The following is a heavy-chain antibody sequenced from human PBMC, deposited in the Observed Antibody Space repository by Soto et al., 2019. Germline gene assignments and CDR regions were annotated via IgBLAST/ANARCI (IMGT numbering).Heavy chain of an antibody. V-gene: IGHV4-30-4*01. D-gene: IGHD3-22*01. CDR2: IYYSGST. J-gene: IGHJ4*02. CDR3: ARASSGGYYYEAPYYFDY. Sequence: QVQLQESGPGLVKPSQTLSLTCTVSGGSISSGDYYWSWIRQPPGKGLEWIGYIYYSGSTYYNPSLKSRVTISVDTSKNQFSLKLSSVTAADTAVYYCARASSGGYYYEAPYYFDYWGQGTLVTVSS. CDR1: GGSISSGDYY.